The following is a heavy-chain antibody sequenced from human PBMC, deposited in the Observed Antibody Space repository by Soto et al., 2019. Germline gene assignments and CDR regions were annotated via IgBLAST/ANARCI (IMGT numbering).Heavy chain of an antibody. Sequence: GGSLRLSCAASGFTFSSYWMHWVRQAPGKGLVWVSRINSDGSSTSYADSVKGRFTISRDNAKNTLYLQMNSLRAEDTTVYYCARDRLFGVFKPRNGMDVWGQGTTVTVSS. CDR2: INSDGSST. J-gene: IGHJ6*02. D-gene: IGHD3-16*01. V-gene: IGHV3-74*01. CDR1: GFTFSSYW. CDR3: ARDRLFGVFKPRNGMDV.